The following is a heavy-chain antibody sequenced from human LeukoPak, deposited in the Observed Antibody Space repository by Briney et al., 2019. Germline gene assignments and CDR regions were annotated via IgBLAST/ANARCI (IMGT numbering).Heavy chain of an antibody. Sequence: SETLSLTCTVSGGSISSYYWSWIRQPPGKGLEWIGYIYTSGSTNYNPSLKSRVTISIDTSKNQFSLKLSPVTAADTAVYYCARCDLDGWFDSWGQGTLVTVSS. CDR3: ARCDLDGWFDS. CDR2: IYTSGST. D-gene: IGHD2-21*02. CDR1: GGSISSYY. J-gene: IGHJ5*01. V-gene: IGHV4-4*09.